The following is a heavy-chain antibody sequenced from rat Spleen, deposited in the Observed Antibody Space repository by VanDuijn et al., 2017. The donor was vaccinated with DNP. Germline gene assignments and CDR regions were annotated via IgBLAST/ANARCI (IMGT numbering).Heavy chain of an antibody. V-gene: IGHV5S13*01. J-gene: IGHJ2*01. CDR1: GLTFSYYA. D-gene: IGHD1-7*01. CDR2: ISNSGSET. CDR3: ATEDYGYPFDY. Sequence: EVQLVESGGGLVQPGRSLKLSCAASGLTFSYYAMAWVRQAPTKGLEWVASISNSGSETKYRDSVQGRFTISRDNAKNTLYLQMDSLRSEDTATYYCATEDYGYPFDYWGQGVMVTVSS.